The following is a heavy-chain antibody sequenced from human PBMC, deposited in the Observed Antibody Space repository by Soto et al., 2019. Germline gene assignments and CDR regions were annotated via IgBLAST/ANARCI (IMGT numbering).Heavy chain of an antibody. V-gene: IGHV4-4*07. CDR1: GGSITNYY. D-gene: IGHD2-15*01. Sequence: SETLSLTCSVSGGSITNYYWDWIRQPAGKGLEWIGRIYSSGSTNYNPSLQSRVTMSVDTSNYQFSLRLSSVTAADTAVYYCARETCYGGSCYAFFDYWGQGILVTVSS. CDR3: ARETCYGGSCYAFFDY. CDR2: IYSSGST. J-gene: IGHJ4*02.